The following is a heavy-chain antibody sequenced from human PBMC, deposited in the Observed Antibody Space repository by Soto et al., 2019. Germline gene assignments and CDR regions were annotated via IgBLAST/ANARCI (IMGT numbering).Heavy chain of an antibody. V-gene: IGHV4-30-2*01. CDR2: IYHSGST. Sequence: SETLSLTCAVSGGSISSGGYSWSWIRQPPGKGLEWIGYIYHSGSTYYNPSLKSRVTISVDRSKNQFSLKLSSATAADTAVYYCARDRDGYSYGYGWFDPWGQGTLVTVSS. J-gene: IGHJ5*02. CDR1: GGSISSGGYS. CDR3: ARDRDGYSYGYGWFDP. D-gene: IGHD5-18*01.